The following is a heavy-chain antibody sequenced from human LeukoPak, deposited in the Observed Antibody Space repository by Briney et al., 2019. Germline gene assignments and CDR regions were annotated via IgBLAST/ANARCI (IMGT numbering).Heavy chain of an antibody. CDR1: GGSFSGYY. Sequence: PSETLSLTCAVYGGSFSGYYWSWIRQPPGKGLEWIGEINHGGSTNYNPSLKSRVTISVDTSKNQFSLKLSSVTAADTAVYYCARRAVVVPAAIRRVTWFDPWGQGTLVTVSS. CDR3: ARRAVVVPAAIRRVTWFDP. J-gene: IGHJ5*02. V-gene: IGHV4-34*01. CDR2: INHGGST. D-gene: IGHD2-2*02.